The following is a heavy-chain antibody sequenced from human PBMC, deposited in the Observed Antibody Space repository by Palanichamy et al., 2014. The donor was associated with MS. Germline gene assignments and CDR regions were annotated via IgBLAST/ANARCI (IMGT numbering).Heavy chain of an antibody. D-gene: IGHD2/OR15-2a*01. Sequence: QVQLVQSGADVKKPGASVRVSCTASGYTFTDYYLHWVRQAPGQGPEWMGWINPNTGDTHFAQAFQGRVTLTRDTSISTAYMELTRLRSDDTAVYYCVRNYFTSREYYRGTRWFDPWGQGTLVTVSS. V-gene: IGHV1-2*02. CDR3: VRNYFTSREYYRGTRWFDP. CDR1: GYTFTDYY. CDR2: INPNTGDT. J-gene: IGHJ5*02.